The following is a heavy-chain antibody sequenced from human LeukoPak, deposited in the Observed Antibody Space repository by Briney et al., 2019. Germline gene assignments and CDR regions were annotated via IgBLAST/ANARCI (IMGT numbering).Heavy chain of an antibody. CDR2: IYPGDSDT. V-gene: IGHV5-51*01. CDR1: GYSFTSYW. Sequence: GESLQISCKGSGYSFTSYWIGWVRQMPGEGLEWMGIIYPGDSDTRYSPSFQGQVTISADKSISTAYLQWSSLKASDTAMYYCAIHPQWLDPYFDYWGQGTLVTVSS. D-gene: IGHD6-19*01. J-gene: IGHJ4*02. CDR3: AIHPQWLDPYFDY.